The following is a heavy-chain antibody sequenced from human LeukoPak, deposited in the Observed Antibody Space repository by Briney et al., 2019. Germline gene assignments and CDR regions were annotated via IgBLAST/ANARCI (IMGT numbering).Heavy chain of an antibody. D-gene: IGHD2/OR15-2a*01. J-gene: IGHJ4*02. CDR1: GFTFSSYA. CDR2: ISSSGSST. CDR3: AKKLQFYASTDYFDY. Sequence: GGSLRLSCAASGFTFSSYAMSWVRQAPGKGLEWVSGISSSGSSTYYEDSVKGRFTISRDNSKNTLYLQMNSLRAEDTVVYYCAKKLQFYASTDYFDYWGQGTLVTVSS. V-gene: IGHV3-23*01.